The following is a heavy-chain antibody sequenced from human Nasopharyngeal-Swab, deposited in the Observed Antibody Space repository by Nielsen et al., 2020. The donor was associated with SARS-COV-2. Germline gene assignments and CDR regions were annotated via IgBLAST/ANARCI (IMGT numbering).Heavy chain of an antibody. Sequence: GGSLRLSCAASGFTFSSYGMHWVRQPPGEGLEWVAVIWYDGSNKYYADSVKGRFTISRDNSKNTLYLQMNSLRAEDTAVYYCAGGQGTVTTYYYYGMDVWGQGTTVTVSS. V-gene: IGHV3-33*08. CDR2: IWYDGSNK. D-gene: IGHD4-17*01. CDR3: AGGQGTVTTYYYYGMDV. CDR1: GFTFSSYG. J-gene: IGHJ6*02.